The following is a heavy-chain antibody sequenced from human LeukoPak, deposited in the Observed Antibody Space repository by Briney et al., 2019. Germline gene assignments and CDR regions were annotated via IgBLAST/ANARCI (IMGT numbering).Heavy chain of an antibody. CDR3: ASRVTVAAAKNFDS. Sequence: SETLSLTCDVSGYSINSGFYWGWIRRPPGKGLEWIASIYHSGSTYYNPSLKIRATISVDASENQFSLKVTSVTAADTAVYYCASRVTVAAAKNFDSWGQGTLVTVSS. CDR1: GYSINSGFY. J-gene: IGHJ4*02. D-gene: IGHD2-15*01. V-gene: IGHV4-38-2*01. CDR2: IYHSGST.